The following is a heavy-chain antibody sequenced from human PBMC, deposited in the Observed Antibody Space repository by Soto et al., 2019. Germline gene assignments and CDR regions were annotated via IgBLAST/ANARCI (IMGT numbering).Heavy chain of an antibody. CDR1: GYTLTELS. D-gene: IGHD2-8*01. CDR2: FDPEDGET. Sequence: EASVKVSCKVSGYTLTELSMHWVRQAPGKGLEWMGGFDPEDGETIYAQKFQGRVTMTEDTSTDTAYMELSSLRSEDTAVYYCATDLWGYCTNGVCYDYWGQGTLVT. J-gene: IGHJ4*02. CDR3: ATDLWGYCTNGVCYDY. V-gene: IGHV1-24*01.